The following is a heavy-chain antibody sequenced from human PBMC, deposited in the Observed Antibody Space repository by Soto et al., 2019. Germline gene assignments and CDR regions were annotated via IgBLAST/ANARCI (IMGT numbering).Heavy chain of an antibody. CDR1: GGSFSGYY. J-gene: IGHJ6*02. V-gene: IGHV4-34*01. CDR2: INHSGST. Sequence: PSETLSLTCAVYGGSFSGYYWSWIRQPPGKGLEWIGEINHSGSTNYNPSLKSRVTISVDTSKNQFSLKLSSVTAADTAVYYCARGRARCTSTSCHSYSYYYGMDVWGQGTTVTVSS. CDR3: ARGRARCTSTSCHSYSYYYGMDV. D-gene: IGHD2-2*01.